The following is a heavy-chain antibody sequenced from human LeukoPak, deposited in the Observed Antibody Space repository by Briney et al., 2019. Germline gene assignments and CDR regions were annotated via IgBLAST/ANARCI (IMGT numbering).Heavy chain of an antibody. J-gene: IGHJ4*02. CDR1: GGSISSYY. V-gene: IGHV4-59*01. Sequence: SETLSLTCTVSGGSISSYYWSWIRQPPGKGLEWIGYIYYSGSTNYNPSLKSRVTISVDTSKNQFSLKLSSVTAADTAVYYCARVEDAGSYYVHFDYWGQGTLVTVSS. D-gene: IGHD1-26*01. CDR3: ARVEDAGSYYVHFDY. CDR2: IYYSGST.